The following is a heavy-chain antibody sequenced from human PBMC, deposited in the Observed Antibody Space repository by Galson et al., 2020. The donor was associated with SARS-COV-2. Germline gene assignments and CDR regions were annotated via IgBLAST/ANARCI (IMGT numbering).Heavy chain of an antibody. CDR1: GASINSSQFH. J-gene: IGHJ4*02. CDR2: IYYLGGS. D-gene: IGHD1-26*01. CDR3: ARHNIGTDF. Sequence: SETLSLTCSVAGASINSSQFHWGWVRQPPGKGLQWIGMIYYLGGSLYNPSLKSRVTISLDTSKNQFSLKLTSVTAADTALYYCARHNIGTDFWGQGQLVTVSS. V-gene: IGHV4-39*01.